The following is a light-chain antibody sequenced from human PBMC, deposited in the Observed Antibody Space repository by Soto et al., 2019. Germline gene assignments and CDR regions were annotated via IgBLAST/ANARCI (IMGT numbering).Light chain of an antibody. V-gene: IGLV2-23*02. Sequence: QSALTQPASVSGSPGQSITILCTGTSGDVGSYNLVSWYQQHPGKAPKLLIYEVTERPSGVSNRFSGSKSGNTASLTISGLQPDDEADYYCCSYAGNSEVFGTGTKVTVL. CDR3: CSYAGNSEV. J-gene: IGLJ1*01. CDR1: SGDVGSYNL. CDR2: EVT.